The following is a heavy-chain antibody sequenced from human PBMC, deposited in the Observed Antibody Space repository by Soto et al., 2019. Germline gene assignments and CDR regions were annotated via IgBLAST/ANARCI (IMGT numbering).Heavy chain of an antibody. D-gene: IGHD5-12*01. CDR3: ARPGSSGYGWWVDY. CDR2: INHSGST. V-gene: IGHV4-34*01. J-gene: IGHJ4*02. CDR1: GGSFSGYY. Sequence: SSETLSLTCAVYGGSFSGYYWSWIRQPPGKGLEWIGEINHSGSTNYNPSLKSRVTISVDTSKNQFSLKLSSVTAADTAVYYCARPGSSGYGWWVDYWGQGTLVTVSS.